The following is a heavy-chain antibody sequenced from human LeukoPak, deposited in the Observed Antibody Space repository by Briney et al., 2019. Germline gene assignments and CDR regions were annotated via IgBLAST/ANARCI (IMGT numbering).Heavy chain of an antibody. Sequence: PGGSLRLSCAASGFTISPYWMSWVRQAPGKGLEWVANIKQDGSEKYYVDSVKGRFAISRDNAKNSVYLQMNGLRAEDTAVYYCARVKEGTYDILTVDYWGQGTLVTVSS. V-gene: IGHV3-7*01. CDR2: IKQDGSEK. CDR3: ARVKEGTYDILTVDY. D-gene: IGHD3-9*01. CDR1: GFTISPYW. J-gene: IGHJ4*02.